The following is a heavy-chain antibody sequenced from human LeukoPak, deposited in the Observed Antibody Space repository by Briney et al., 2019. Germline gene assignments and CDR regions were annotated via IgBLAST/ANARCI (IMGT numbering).Heavy chain of an antibody. V-gene: IGHV3-21*01. J-gene: IGHJ4*02. D-gene: IGHD3-3*01. Sequence: KPGGSLRLSCAASGFTFSSYSMNWVRQAPGKGLEWVSSISSSSSYIYYADSVKGRFTISRDNAKNSLYLQMNSLRAEDTAVYYCARGYHDYDFWSGYYSGRVLRFDYWGQGTLVTVSS. CDR3: ARGYHDYDFWSGYYSGRVLRFDY. CDR1: GFTFSSYS. CDR2: ISSSSSYI.